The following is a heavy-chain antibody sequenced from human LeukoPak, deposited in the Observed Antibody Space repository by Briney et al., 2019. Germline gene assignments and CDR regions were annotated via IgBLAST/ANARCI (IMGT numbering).Heavy chain of an antibody. V-gene: IGHV3-23*01. Sequence: GGSLRLSCSASGFTFKSYAMHWVRQAPGKGLEWVSAISGSGGSTYYADSVKGRFTISRDNSKNTLYLQMNSLRAEDTAVYYCAMQYHAFDIWGQGTMVTVSS. CDR3: AMQYHAFDI. J-gene: IGHJ3*02. CDR2: ISGSGGST. CDR1: GFTFKSYA. D-gene: IGHD2-2*02.